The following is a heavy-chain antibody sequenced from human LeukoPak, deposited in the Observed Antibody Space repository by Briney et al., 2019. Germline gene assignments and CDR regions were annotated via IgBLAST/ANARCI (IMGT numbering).Heavy chain of an antibody. CDR2: IYYSGST. D-gene: IGHD2-15*01. J-gene: IGHJ5*02. CDR1: GGSISSYY. V-gene: IGHV4-59*01. Sequence: SETLSLTCTVSGGSISSYYWSWIRQPPGKGLEWIGYIYYSGSTNYNPSLKSRVTISVDTSKNQFSLKLSSVTAADTAVYYCARAHGAATLYWFDPWGQGTLVTVSS. CDR3: ARAHGAATLYWFDP.